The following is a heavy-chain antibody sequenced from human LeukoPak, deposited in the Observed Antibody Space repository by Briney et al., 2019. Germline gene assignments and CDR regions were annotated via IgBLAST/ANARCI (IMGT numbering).Heavy chain of an antibody. Sequence: ASVKVSCKASGGTFSSYAISWVRQAPGQGLEWMGGIIPIFGTANYAQKFQGRVTITADESTSTAYMELSSLRSEDTAVYYCARCDDILTGYYNHYYYGMDVWGKGTTVTVSS. CDR2: IIPIFGTA. V-gene: IGHV1-69*13. CDR1: GGTFSSYA. J-gene: IGHJ6*04. D-gene: IGHD3-9*01. CDR3: ARCDDILTGYYNHYYYGMDV.